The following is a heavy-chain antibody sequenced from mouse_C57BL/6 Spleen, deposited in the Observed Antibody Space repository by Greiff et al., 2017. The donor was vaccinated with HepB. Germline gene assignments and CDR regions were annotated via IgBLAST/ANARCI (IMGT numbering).Heavy chain of an antibody. J-gene: IGHJ4*01. CDR3: ARSVWEYGNYVLYYAMDC. CDR1: GYAFSSSW. CDR2: IYPGDGDT. V-gene: IGHV1-82*01. D-gene: IGHD2-10*02. Sequence: VQLQQSGPELVKPGASVKISCKASGYAFSSSWMNWVKQRPGKGLEWIGRIYPGDGDTNYNGKFKGKATLTADKSSSTAYMQLSSLTSEDSAVYFCARSVWEYGNYVLYYAMDCWGQGTSVTVSS.